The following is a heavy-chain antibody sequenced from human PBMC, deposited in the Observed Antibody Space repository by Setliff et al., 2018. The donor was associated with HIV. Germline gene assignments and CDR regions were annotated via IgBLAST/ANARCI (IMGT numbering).Heavy chain of an antibody. CDR1: GDSSGINY. J-gene: IGHJ5*02. Sequence: SETLSLTCTVSGDSSGINYWAWIRQPPGKGLEWIGSVSYAGTTYYNPSLEGRVSMSFDSSKNQFSLRLGSMAAADAATYYCTADRASVWYGHWGQGTPVTVSS. D-gene: IGHD6-19*01. CDR2: VSYAGTT. CDR3: TADRASVWYGH. V-gene: IGHV4-59*04.